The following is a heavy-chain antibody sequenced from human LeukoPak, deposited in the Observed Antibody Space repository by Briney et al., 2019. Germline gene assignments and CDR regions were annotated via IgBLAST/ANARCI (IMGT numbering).Heavy chain of an antibody. CDR1: RFTFSSYS. Sequence: PGGSLRLSCAASRFTFSSYSMNSVRQAPGKGLEWVSSISSSSSYIYYADSVKGRFTISRYNAKNSLYLQMNSLRAEDTAVYYCARQKYYDILTATNYYFDYWGQGTLVTVSS. CDR2: ISSSSSYI. D-gene: IGHD3-9*01. CDR3: ARQKYYDILTATNYYFDY. J-gene: IGHJ4*02. V-gene: IGHV3-21*01.